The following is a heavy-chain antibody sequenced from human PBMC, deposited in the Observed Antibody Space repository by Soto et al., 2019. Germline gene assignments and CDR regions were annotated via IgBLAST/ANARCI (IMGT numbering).Heavy chain of an antibody. D-gene: IGHD2-8*02. CDR3: ARDLSYWSLLIDH. CDR2: LWSNGITR. V-gene: IGHV3-33*01. CDR1: GFSLSRYG. Sequence: QVQVVESVGGVVQPGGSLRLSCTASGFSLSRYGLHWIRQAPGKGLEWVAGLWSNGITRSYADSVKGRFTIPRDTSENMLYLQMNSLGAEDTAVYYCARDLSYWSLLIDHWGQGTLVTVSS. J-gene: IGHJ4*02.